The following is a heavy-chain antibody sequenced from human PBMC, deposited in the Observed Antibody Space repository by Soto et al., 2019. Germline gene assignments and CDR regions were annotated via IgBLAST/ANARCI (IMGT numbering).Heavy chain of an antibody. CDR1: GFTFSSYA. CDR2: ISYDGSNK. CDR3: ARPHDSDYYYGMDV. V-gene: IGHV3-30-3*01. J-gene: IGHJ6*02. Sequence: QVQLVESGGGVVQPGRSLRLSCAASGFTFSSYAMHWVRQAPGKGLEWVAVISYDGSNKYYADSVKGRFTISRDNSKNTQYLQMNSLRAEDTAVYYCARPHDSDYYYGMDVWGQGTTVTVSS. D-gene: IGHD2-15*01.